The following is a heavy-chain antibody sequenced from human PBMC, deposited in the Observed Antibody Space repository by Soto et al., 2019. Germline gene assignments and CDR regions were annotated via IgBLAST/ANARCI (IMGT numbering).Heavy chain of an antibody. J-gene: IGHJ5*01. V-gene: IGHV1-3*04. CDR1: GYTFISYA. CDR3: ARGSSMVRGVISWFDS. D-gene: IGHD3-10*01. CDR2: INTGNGNT. Sequence: QAQLVQSGADLKKPGASVSVSCKASGYTFISYALHWVRQAPGQRPEWLGWINTGNGNTKYSQKFKGRLAFTRDTSANTSYMELSSLTAEDTAVYYCARGSSMVRGVISWFDSWGQGILVAVST.